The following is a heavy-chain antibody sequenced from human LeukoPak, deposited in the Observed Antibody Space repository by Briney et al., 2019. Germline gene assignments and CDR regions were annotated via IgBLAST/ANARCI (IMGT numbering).Heavy chain of an antibody. CDR2: ISYDGSNK. CDR1: GFTFSSYG. CDR3: ASGYYGMDV. Sequence: GRSLRLSCAASGFTFSSYGMHWVRQAPGKGLEWVAVISYDGSNKYYEDSVKGRFTISRDNSKNTLYLQMNSLRAEDTAVYYCASGYYGMDVWGQGTTVTVSS. V-gene: IGHV3-30*03. J-gene: IGHJ6*02.